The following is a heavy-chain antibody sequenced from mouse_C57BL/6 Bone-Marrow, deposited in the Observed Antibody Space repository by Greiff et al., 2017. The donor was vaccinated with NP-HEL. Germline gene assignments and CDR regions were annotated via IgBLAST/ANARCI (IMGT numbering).Heavy chain of an antibody. V-gene: IGHV3-5*01. D-gene: IGHD1-1*01. J-gene: IGHJ1*03. Sequence: EVQLQESGPGLVKPSQTVFLTCTVTGISITTGNYRWSWIRQFPGNKLEWIGYIYYSGTITYNPFPTNRPPITRDSSKHQFFLEMNSLTAEDTATYYCARDYYGSSYGWYFDVWGTGTTVTVSS. CDR1: GISITTGNYR. CDR2: IYYSGTI. CDR3: ARDYYGSSYGWYFDV.